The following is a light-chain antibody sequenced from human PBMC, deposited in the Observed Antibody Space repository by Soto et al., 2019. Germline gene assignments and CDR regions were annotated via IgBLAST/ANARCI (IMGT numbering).Light chain of an antibody. J-gene: IGKJ2*01. CDR1: QSLLHSDGSTY. Sequence: DIVLTPTPLSSAVTLGQPASISCRSSQSLLHSDGSTYLSWLHQRPGQPPRLLIYKISNRLAGVADRFSGSGAGTDFTLNISRVEGEDVGVYYCMQATQFPPYTFGQGTKLEIE. CDR2: KIS. V-gene: IGKV2-24*01. CDR3: MQATQFPPYT.